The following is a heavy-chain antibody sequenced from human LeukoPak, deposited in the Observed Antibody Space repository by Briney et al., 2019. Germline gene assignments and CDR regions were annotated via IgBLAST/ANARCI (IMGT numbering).Heavy chain of an antibody. J-gene: IGHJ4*02. V-gene: IGHV1-69*04. D-gene: IGHD3-22*01. CDR1: GGTFSSYA. Sequence: VASVKVSCKASGGTFSSYAISWVRQAPGQGLEWMGRIIPILGIANYAQKFQGRVTITADKSTGTAYMELSSLRSEDTAVYYCARNPTMIVVGALDYWGQGTLVTVSS. CDR2: IIPILGIA. CDR3: ARNPTMIVVGALDY.